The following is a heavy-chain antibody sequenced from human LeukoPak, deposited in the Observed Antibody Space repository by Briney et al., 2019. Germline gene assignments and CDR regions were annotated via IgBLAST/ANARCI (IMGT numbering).Heavy chain of an antibody. V-gene: IGHV3-7*01. Sequence: GALRLSCAASGFTFSSYWMSWVRQAPGKGLEWVADIKQDGSEKYYVDSVKGRFTISRDNAKNSLYLQMNSLRAEDTAVYYCARDKKPRVSDYWGQGTLVTVSS. CDR1: GFTFSSYW. J-gene: IGHJ4*02. D-gene: IGHD2-8*01. CDR3: ARDKKPRVSDY. CDR2: IKQDGSEK.